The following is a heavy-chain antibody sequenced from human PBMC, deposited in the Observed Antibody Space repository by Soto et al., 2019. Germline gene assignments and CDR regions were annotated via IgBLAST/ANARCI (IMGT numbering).Heavy chain of an antibody. CDR3: ARAGSSSWYKYYYYGMDV. CDR2: IIPIFGTA. J-gene: IGHJ6*02. Sequence: SVKVSCKASGGTFSSYAISWVRQAPGQGLEWMGGIIPIFGTANYAQKFQGRVTITADESTSTAYMELSRLRSDDTAVYYCARAGSSSWYKYYYYGMDVWGQGTTVTVSS. CDR1: GGTFSSYA. D-gene: IGHD6-13*01. V-gene: IGHV1-69*13.